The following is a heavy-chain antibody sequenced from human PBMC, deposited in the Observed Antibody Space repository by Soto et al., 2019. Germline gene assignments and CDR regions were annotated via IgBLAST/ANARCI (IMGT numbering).Heavy chain of an antibody. CDR3: ARGWFGPDV. CDR1: GFTLSGRS. CDR2: IDNAGTDS. V-gene: IGHV3-74*01. D-gene: IGHD3-10*01. Sequence: EVQLVESGGGLVQPGGSLRLSCAASGFTLSGRSMHWVRQAPGKGLVWVSGIDNAGTDSTYADSVKGRFTSSRDNAKNILYIQMNSLRVEDTAVYYCARGWFGPDVWGKGTTVTVSS. J-gene: IGHJ6*04.